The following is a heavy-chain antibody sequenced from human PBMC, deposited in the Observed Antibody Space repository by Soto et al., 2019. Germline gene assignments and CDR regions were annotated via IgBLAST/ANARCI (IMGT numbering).Heavy chain of an antibody. V-gene: IGHV3-30*18. J-gene: IGHJ2*01. CDR3: AKASSQQWLFHYWYVDL. D-gene: IGHD6-19*01. CDR1: GFTFSNYV. Sequence: QVQLVESGGGVVQPGRSLRLSCAASGFTFSNYVMHWVRQAPGKGLEWVAVISFDGSNKYHVDSVKGRFTVSRDNSKNTVYLEMNSLRTEDTAVYYCAKASSQQWLFHYWYVDLWGLGTLVTVSS. CDR2: ISFDGSNK.